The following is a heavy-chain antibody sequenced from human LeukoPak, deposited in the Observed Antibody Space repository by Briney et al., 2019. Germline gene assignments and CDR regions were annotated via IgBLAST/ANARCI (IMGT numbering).Heavy chain of an antibody. CDR3: AKDGYGDYDY. CDR1: GFTFSSYA. Sequence: GGSLRLSCAASGFTFSSYAMSWVRQAPGKGLEWVSLISGAGDNTYYADSVKGRFTISRDNSKNSLYLQMNSLGTEDTALYYCAKDGYGDYDYWGQGTLVTVSS. D-gene: IGHD4-17*01. J-gene: IGHJ4*02. CDR2: ISGAGDNT. V-gene: IGHV3-43*02.